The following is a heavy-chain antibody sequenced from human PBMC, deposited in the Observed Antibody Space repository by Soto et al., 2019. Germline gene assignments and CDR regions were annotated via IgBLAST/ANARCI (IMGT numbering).Heavy chain of an antibody. CDR1: GYSISSGYY. V-gene: IGHV4-38-2*01. CDR3: ARAVYYYDSSGFLYYFDY. D-gene: IGHD3-22*01. Sequence: SETLSLTCAVSGYSISSGYYWGWIRQPPGKGLEWIGSIYHSGSTYYNPSLKSRVTISVDTSKNQFSLKLSSVTAADTAVYYCARAVYYYDSSGFLYYFDYWGQGTLVTVSS. CDR2: IYHSGST. J-gene: IGHJ4*02.